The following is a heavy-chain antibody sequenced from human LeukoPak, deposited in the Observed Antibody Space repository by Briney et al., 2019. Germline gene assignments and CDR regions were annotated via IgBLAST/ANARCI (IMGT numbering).Heavy chain of an antibody. CDR2: ISSSSSYI. CDR3: ARDRSSSWYGGERIDY. CDR1: GFTFSSYS. Sequence: GGSLRLSCAASGFTFSSYSMNWVRQAPGKGLEWVSSISSSSSYIYYADSVKGRFTISRDNAKNSLYLQMNSLRAEDTAVYYCARDRSSSWYGGERIDYWGQGTLVTVSS. D-gene: IGHD6-13*01. J-gene: IGHJ4*02. V-gene: IGHV3-21*01.